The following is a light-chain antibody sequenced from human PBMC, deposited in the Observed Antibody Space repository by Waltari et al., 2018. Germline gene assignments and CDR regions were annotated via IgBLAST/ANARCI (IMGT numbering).Light chain of an antibody. J-gene: IGLJ2*01. CDR1: TSNIGSNY. CDR3: GAWDNNLSALV. Sequence: QSVLTQPPSVSAAPGQKVTISCSGSTSNIGSNYVSWYQQLPGAAPKVFIYESEKRPSEIPDRFSGSKSGTSASLDITGLQTGDEAAYYCGAWDNNLSALVFGGGTKLTVL. CDR2: ESE. V-gene: IGLV1-51*02.